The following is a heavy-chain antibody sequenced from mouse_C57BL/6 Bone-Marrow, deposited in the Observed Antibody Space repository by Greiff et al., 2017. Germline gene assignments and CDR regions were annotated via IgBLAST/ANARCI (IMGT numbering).Heavy chain of an antibody. CDR2: INSDGGST. D-gene: IGHD2-3*01. J-gene: IGHJ1*03. V-gene: IGHV5-2*01. CDR3: ARQGYDYWYIDV. CDR1: EYEFPSHD. Sequence: EVKLVEPGGGLVQPGASLKLSCESNEYEFPSHDMSWVRKTPEKRLELVAAINSDGGSTYYTDTMERRFIISRDNTKKTPYLQMSSLRSEDTALYYCARQGYDYWYIDVWGTGTTVTVSS.